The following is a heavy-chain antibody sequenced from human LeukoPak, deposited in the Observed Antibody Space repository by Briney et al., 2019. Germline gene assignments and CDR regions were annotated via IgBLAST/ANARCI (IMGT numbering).Heavy chain of an antibody. D-gene: IGHD2-21*01. CDR2: ISSSSSFM. Sequence: PGGSLRLSCTVSGFTFSSYSLNWVRQAPGEGPEWVSSISSSSSFMYYADSVKGRFTISRDNAKNALYLQIDSLRAEDTAVYYCVRVDHSLGKTYFDYWGQGTLVVVSS. CDR1: GFTFSSYS. J-gene: IGHJ4*02. CDR3: VRVDHSLGKTYFDY. V-gene: IGHV3-21*01.